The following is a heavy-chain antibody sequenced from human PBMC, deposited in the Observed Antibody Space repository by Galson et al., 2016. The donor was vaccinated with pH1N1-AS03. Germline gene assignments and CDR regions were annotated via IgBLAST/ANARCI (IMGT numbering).Heavy chain of an antibody. V-gene: IGHV3-74*01. J-gene: IGHJ5*01. Sequence: SLRLSCAASGISLSGSWMHWVRQSPGRGLVWVSGINGVGSSTKYADAVKGRFTISRDNAKNMLYLQMNSLRAGDAAVYYCARGYDDSGPDDHRLFDSWGQGTQVTVSS. CDR3: ARGYDDSGPDDHRLFDS. CDR2: INGVGSST. D-gene: IGHD3-22*01. CDR1: GISLSGSW.